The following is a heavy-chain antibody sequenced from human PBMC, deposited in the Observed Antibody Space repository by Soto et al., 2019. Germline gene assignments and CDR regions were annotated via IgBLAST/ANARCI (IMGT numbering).Heavy chain of an antibody. V-gene: IGHV1-18*04. CDR2: ISAYNGNT. CDR3: ARDSAIAVAGIEVPY. CDR1: GYTFTSYG. J-gene: IGHJ4*02. D-gene: IGHD6-19*01. Sequence: GASVKVSCKASGYTFTSYGISWVRQAPGQGLEWMGWISAYNGNTNYAQKLQGRVTMTTDTSTSTAYMELRSLRSDDTAVYYCARDSAIAVAGIEVPYWGQGTLVTVSS.